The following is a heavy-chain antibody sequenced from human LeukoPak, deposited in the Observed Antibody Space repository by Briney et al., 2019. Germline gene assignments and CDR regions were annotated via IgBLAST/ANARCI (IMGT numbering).Heavy chain of an antibody. Sequence: GASVKVSCKASGYTFTSYAMHWVRQAPGQRLEWMGWINAGNGNTKYSQKFQGRVTITRDTSASTAYMELSSLRSEDTAVYYCARDGVDTAISYGMDVWGQGTTVTVSS. V-gene: IGHV1-3*01. CDR2: INAGNGNT. D-gene: IGHD5-18*01. CDR1: GYTFTSYA. CDR3: ARDGVDTAISYGMDV. J-gene: IGHJ6*02.